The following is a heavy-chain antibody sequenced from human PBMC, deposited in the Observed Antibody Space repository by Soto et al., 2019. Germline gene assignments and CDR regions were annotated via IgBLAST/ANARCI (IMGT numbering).Heavy chain of an antibody. V-gene: IGHV1-69*01. J-gene: IGHJ4*02. CDR1: GGTFNNYA. D-gene: IGHD5-12*01. Sequence: QVQLVQSGAEVKKPGSSVKVSCKASGGTFNNYAISWVRQAPGQGLEWMGGIIPIIGTADYAHKFQGRLAISADESTVTTFMELSSLRSEDTALYSCARGGVDVVATSAFDYWGQGTLVTVSS. CDR3: ARGGVDVVATSAFDY. CDR2: IIPIIGTA.